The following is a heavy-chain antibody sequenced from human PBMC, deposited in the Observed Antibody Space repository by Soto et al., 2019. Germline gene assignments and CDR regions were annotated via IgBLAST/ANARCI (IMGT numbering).Heavy chain of an antibody. CDR2: VNNDGTDT. Sequence: EVQLVESGGGLVQPGGSLRLSCAASGFTFSNYWMYWVRQAPGKGLVWVSRVNNDGTDTTHADSVKGRFTISRDNAENTLYLQMNSRGAEDTAVYYCARGGLRHALDVWGQGSTVTVSS. CDR3: ARGGLRHALDV. J-gene: IGHJ6*02. CDR1: GFTFSNYW. V-gene: IGHV3-74*03. D-gene: IGHD2-21*01.